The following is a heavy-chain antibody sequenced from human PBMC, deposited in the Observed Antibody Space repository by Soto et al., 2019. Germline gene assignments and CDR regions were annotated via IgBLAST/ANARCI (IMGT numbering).Heavy chain of an antibody. CDR3: ARETPQTGTKHFDY. CDR1: GGSIRSYY. J-gene: IGHJ4*02. CDR2: IDYSGST. D-gene: IGHD1-1*01. V-gene: IGHV4-59*01. Sequence: QVQLQESGPGLVKPSETLSLTCTVSGGSIRSYYWNWIRQPPGKGLEWIGYIDYSGSTNQNPSLKSRVTISVDTSKNQFSLKLSSVTAADTAVYYCARETPQTGTKHFDYWGQGTLVTVSS.